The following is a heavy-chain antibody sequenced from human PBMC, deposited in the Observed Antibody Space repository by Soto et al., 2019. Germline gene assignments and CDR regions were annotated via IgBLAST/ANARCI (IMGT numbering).Heavy chain of an antibody. J-gene: IGHJ4*02. D-gene: IGHD4-17*01. CDR3: AKGHGDWGGNFLNS. Sequence: EVQLLESGGGLVQPGGSLRLSCAASGVTFSSFAMSWVRQAPGKGLEWVSSISGSGGRIDYADSVKGRFTIARDNSKNPLFLQMNSLRAEDTAVYSCAKGHGDWGGNFLNSWGQGTLVTVSS. CDR1: GVTFSSFA. V-gene: IGHV3-23*01. CDR2: ISGSGGRI.